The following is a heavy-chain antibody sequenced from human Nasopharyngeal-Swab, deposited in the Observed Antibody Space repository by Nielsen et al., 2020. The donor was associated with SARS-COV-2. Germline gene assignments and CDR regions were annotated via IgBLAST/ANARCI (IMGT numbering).Heavy chain of an antibody. J-gene: IGHJ4*02. Sequence: SETLSLTCAVYGGSFSGYYWRWIRQPPGKGLEWIGEINHSGSTNYNPSLKSRVTISVDTSKNQFSLKLSSVTAADTAVYYCARQLDCSSTSCPAGEFDYWGQGTLVTVSS. CDR3: ARQLDCSSTSCPAGEFDY. D-gene: IGHD2-2*01. V-gene: IGHV4-34*01. CDR1: GGSFSGYY. CDR2: INHSGST.